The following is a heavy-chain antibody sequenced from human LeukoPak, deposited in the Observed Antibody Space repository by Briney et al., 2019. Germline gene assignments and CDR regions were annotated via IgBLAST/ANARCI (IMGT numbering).Heavy chain of an antibody. V-gene: IGHV4-59*01. CDR3: ARGSYYYFDY. Sequence: PSETLSLTCTVSGGSISSYPWSWVRQPPGKGLEWIGYIYYTGSTNYNPSLKSRVTISVNTSKNQFSLKLSSVTAADTAVFYCARGSYYYFDYWGQGILVTVSS. D-gene: IGHD3-10*01. CDR2: IYYTGST. CDR1: GGSISSYP. J-gene: IGHJ4*02.